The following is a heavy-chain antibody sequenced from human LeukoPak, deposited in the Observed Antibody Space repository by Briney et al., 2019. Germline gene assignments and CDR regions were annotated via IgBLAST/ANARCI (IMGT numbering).Heavy chain of an antibody. CDR2: ISNSGGNT. V-gene: IGHV3-30*09. J-gene: IGHJ4*02. CDR3: VRSRGYAYGKRLDS. CDR1: GFIFSEFS. Sequence: GGSLRLSCAASGFIFSEFSFHWVRQAPGKGLEWVAVISNSGGNTYYAESVKGRFVISRDNSKNTLFLQMDSLKPEDTAAYYCVRSRGYAYGKRLDSWGPGTLVVVSS. D-gene: IGHD3-10*01.